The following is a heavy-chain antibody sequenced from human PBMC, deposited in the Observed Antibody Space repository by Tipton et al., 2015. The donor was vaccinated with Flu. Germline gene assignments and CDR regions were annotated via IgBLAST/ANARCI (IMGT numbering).Heavy chain of an antibody. D-gene: IGHD5/OR15-5a*01. J-gene: IGHJ4*02. CDR2: MNPDTGDT. Sequence: QSGAEVKQPGASVKVSCKASGYIFTTYDINWVRQATGQGLEWMGWMNPDTGDTGYAQKFQGRVTMTRDSSISSAYLELNSLGSEDTAVYYCARGGRSLPNYDFWGQGTLLTVSS. CDR1: GYIFTTYD. V-gene: IGHV1-8*01. CDR3: ARGGRSLPNYDF.